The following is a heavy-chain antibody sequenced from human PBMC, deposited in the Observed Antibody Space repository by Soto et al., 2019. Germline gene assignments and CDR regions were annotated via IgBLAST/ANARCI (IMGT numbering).Heavy chain of an antibody. V-gene: IGHV3-53*01. Sequence: EVQLVESGGGLIQPGGSLRLSCAASGFTVSSNYMSWVRQAPGKGLEWVSVIYSGGSTYYADSVKGRFTISRGNSKNTLYLQMNSLRAEDTAVYYCARDTRWLQFKAFDIWGQGTMVTVSS. CDR1: GFTVSSNY. J-gene: IGHJ3*02. CDR3: ARDTRWLQFKAFDI. CDR2: IYSGGST. D-gene: IGHD5-12*01.